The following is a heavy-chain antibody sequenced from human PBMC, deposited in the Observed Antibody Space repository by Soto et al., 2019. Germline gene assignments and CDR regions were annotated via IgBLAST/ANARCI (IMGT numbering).Heavy chain of an antibody. J-gene: IGHJ4*02. Sequence: EVQLVESGGGLVKPGGSLRLSCAASGFTFSSYSMNWVRQAPGTGLEWVSSISSSSSYIYYADSVKGLFTISRDNAKNSLSLQMNSLRAEDTAVYYCARVAPATARYYFDYWGQGTLVTVSS. CDR1: GFTFSSYS. CDR2: ISSSSSYI. CDR3: ARVAPATARYYFDY. D-gene: IGHD2-2*01. V-gene: IGHV3-21*01.